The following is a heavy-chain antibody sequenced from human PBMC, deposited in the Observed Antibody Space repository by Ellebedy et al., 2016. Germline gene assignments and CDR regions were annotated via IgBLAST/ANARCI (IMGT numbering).Heavy chain of an antibody. J-gene: IGHJ4*02. V-gene: IGHV4-4*07. CDR1: GDSLNGFY. D-gene: IGHD5-24*01. CDR2: IYASGRT. Sequence: SETLSLXXSVSGDSLNGFYWSWIRQPAGKPLEWIGRIYASGRTNYNPSLKSRVTLSVDTSKRQFSLKLTPVTAANTAVYYCARDGGRDVYNVFDFWGQGTLVSVLS. CDR3: ARDGGRDVYNVFDF.